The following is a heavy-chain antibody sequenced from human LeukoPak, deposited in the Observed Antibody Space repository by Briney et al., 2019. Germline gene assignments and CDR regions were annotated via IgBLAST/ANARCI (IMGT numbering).Heavy chain of an antibody. Sequence: SETLSLTCTVSGGSISSYYWSWIRQPAGKGLEWIGRIYTSGSTNYNPSLKGRVTVSVDTSKNQFSLKLSSVTAADTAVYYCARDVVVVPAATLDYYYYMDVWGKGTTVTISS. CDR1: GGSISSYY. CDR2: IYTSGST. J-gene: IGHJ6*03. CDR3: ARDVVVVPAATLDYYYYMDV. V-gene: IGHV4-4*07. D-gene: IGHD2-2*01.